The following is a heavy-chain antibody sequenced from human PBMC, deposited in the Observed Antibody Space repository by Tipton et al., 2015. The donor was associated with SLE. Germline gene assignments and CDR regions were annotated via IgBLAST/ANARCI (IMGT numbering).Heavy chain of an antibody. J-gene: IGHJ6*03. V-gene: IGHV4-59*01. D-gene: IGHD2-15*01. CDR2: IYYSGST. CDR3: ARAARISSYYYYYYMDV. CDR1: GDSMSSYY. Sequence: LRLSCTVSGDSMSSYYWSWIWQPPGKGLEWIGYIYYSGSTNYNPSLKSRVTISVDTSKNQFSLKLSSVTAADTAVYYCARAARISSYYYYYYMDVWGKGTTVTVSS.